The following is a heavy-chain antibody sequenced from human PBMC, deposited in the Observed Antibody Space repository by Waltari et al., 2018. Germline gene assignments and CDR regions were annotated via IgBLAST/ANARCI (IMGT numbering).Heavy chain of an antibody. CDR2: IYYSGCT. Sequence: QLQLQESGPGLVKPSETLSLTCTVSGGSISSSSYYWGWIRQPPGKGLGWIVSIYYSGCTYYNPSLRSRVTISVDTSKNQFSLKLSSVTAADTAVYYCAREGFSIMITFGGVHRGSFDYWCQGTLVTVSS. CDR1: GGSISSSSYY. J-gene: IGHJ4*02. CDR3: AREGFSIMITFGGVHRGSFDY. V-gene: IGHV4-39*07. D-gene: IGHD3-16*01.